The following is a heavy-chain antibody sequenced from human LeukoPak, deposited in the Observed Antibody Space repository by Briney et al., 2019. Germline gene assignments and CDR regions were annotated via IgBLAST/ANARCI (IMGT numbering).Heavy chain of an antibody. V-gene: IGHV3-48*04. J-gene: IGHJ3*02. CDR2: ISSSSSTI. CDR1: GFTFSSYS. CDR3: ARGIGAFDI. D-gene: IGHD3-16*02. Sequence: PGGSLRLSCAASGFTFSSYSMNWVRQAPGEGLEWVSYISSSSSTIYYADSVKGRFTISRDNAKNLLYLQMNSLRAEDTAVYYCARGIGAFDIWGQGTMVTVSS.